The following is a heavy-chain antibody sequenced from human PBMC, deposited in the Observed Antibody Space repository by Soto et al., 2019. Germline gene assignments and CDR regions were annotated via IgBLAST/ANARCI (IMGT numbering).Heavy chain of an antibody. V-gene: IGHV4-31*03. CDR2: IYYSGST. J-gene: IGHJ5*02. D-gene: IGHD3-22*01. CDR3: ARDSGYYDSSGNNWFDP. CDR1: GGSISSSSYY. Sequence: SETLSLTCTVSGGSISSSSYYWGWIRQHPGKGLEWIGYIYYSGSTYYNPSLKSRVTISVDTSKNQFSLKLSSVTAADTAVYYCARDSGYYDSSGNNWFDPWGQGTLVTVSS.